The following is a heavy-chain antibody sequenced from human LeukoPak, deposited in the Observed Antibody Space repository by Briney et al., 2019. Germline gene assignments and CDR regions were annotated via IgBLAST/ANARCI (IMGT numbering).Heavy chain of an antibody. D-gene: IGHD3-3*01. CDR3: AKSSVAGRRNYYDSWSGQLGHFDY. J-gene: IGHJ4*02. CDR2: ISGSGGST. Sequence: GGSLRLSCAASGLTFSSYAMSWVRQAPGKGLEWVSAISGSGGSTYYADSVKGRFTISRDNSKNTLYLQMNSLRAEDTAVYYCAKSSVAGRRNYYDSWSGQLGHFDYWGQGTLVTVSS. CDR1: GLTFSSYA. V-gene: IGHV3-23*01.